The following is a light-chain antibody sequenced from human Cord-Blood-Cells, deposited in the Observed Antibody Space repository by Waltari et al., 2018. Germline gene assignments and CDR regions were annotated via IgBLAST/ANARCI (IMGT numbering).Light chain of an antibody. Sequence: QSALTQPASVSGSPGQSITISCTGTSSDVGSYNLVSWYQQHPAKAPKLMIYEGSKLPSGVSNRFPGSKSGNTASLTIAGLQAGDEADYYCCSYAGSSTWVFGGGTKLTVL. CDR1: SSDVGSYNL. J-gene: IGLJ3*02. CDR3: CSYAGSSTWV. CDR2: EGS. V-gene: IGLV2-23*01.